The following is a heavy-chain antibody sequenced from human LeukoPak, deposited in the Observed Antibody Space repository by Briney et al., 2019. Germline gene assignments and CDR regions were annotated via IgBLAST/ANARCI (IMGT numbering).Heavy chain of an antibody. CDR1: GFTFDDYA. J-gene: IGHJ3*02. D-gene: IGHD6-13*01. V-gene: IGHV3-9*01. Sequence: AGGSLRLSCAASGFTFDDYAMHWVRHAPGKGLEWVSGISWNSGSIGYVDSVKGRFTISRDNAKNSLYLQMNSLRAEDTALYYCAKAIGSSWAFDAFDIWGQGTMVTVSS. CDR3: AKAIGSSWAFDAFDI. CDR2: ISWNSGSI.